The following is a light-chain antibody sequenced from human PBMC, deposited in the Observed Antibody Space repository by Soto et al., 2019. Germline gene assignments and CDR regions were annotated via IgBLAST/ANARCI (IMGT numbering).Light chain of an antibody. J-gene: IGKJ1*01. CDR3: QQYINAPQT. CDR2: WAS. CDR1: QSVLYSPNNKNY. Sequence: DIVMTQSPDSLAVSLGERATINCKSSQSVLYSPNNKNYLAWYQQKPGQPPKLLVYWASTRESGVPDRFSGSGSETDFTLTINSLQDEDVAGYYCQQYINAPQTFGKGNKVEIK. V-gene: IGKV4-1*01.